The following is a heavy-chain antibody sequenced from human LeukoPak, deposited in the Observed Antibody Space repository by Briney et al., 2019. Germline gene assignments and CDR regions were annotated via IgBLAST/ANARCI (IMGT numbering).Heavy chain of an antibody. J-gene: IGHJ4*02. CDR2: IWYDGSNK. Sequence: PGRSLRLSCAASGFTFSSYGMHWVRQAPGKGLEWVAVIWYDGSNKYYADSVKGRFTISRDNSKNTLYLQMNSLRAEDTAVYYCARERGAYNWNYVGYWGQGTLVTVSS. V-gene: IGHV3-33*01. CDR3: ARERGAYNWNYVGY. CDR1: GFTFSSYG. D-gene: IGHD1-20*01.